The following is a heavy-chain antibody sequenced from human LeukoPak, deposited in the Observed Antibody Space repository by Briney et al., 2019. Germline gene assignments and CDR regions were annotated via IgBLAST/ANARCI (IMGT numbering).Heavy chain of an antibody. J-gene: IGHJ3*02. V-gene: IGHV4-34*01. CDR2: INHSGST. CDR1: GGSFSGYR. D-gene: IGHD3-3*01. Sequence: RASETLSLTCTVSGGSFSGYRWSWIRQSPGKGLEWIGEINHSGSTNYHPSLKSRVSISLDMSKNLFSLELISVTAADTAVYYCAREAIFGFHDALDIWGQGTMITVSS. CDR3: AREAIFGFHDALDI.